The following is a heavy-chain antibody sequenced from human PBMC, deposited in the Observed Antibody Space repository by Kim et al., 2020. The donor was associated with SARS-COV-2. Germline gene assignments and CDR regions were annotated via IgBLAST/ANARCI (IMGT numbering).Heavy chain of an antibody. J-gene: IGHJ4*02. Sequence: GGSLRLSCAASGFTFSSYAMSWVRQAPGKGLEWVSAISGSGGSTYYADSVKGRFTISRDNSKNMLYLQMNSLRAEDTAVYYCAKECSSTSCYRAFDYWGQGTLVTVSS. CDR2: ISGSGGST. CDR3: AKECSSTSCYRAFDY. D-gene: IGHD2-2*02. V-gene: IGHV3-23*01. CDR1: GFTFSSYA.